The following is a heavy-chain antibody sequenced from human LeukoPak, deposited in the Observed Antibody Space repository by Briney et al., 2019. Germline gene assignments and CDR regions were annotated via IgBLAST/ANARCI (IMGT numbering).Heavy chain of an antibody. CDR1: GFTFSSYS. CDR2: ISSSSSTI. D-gene: IGHD5-12*01. Sequence: GGSLRLSCAASGFTFSSYSMNWVRQAPGKGLEWVSYISSSSSTIYYADSVKDRFTISRDNAKNSLYLQMNSLRAEDTAVYYCANSGGGYDTGLDYWGQGTLVTVSS. CDR3: ANSGGGYDTGLDY. J-gene: IGHJ4*02. V-gene: IGHV3-48*04.